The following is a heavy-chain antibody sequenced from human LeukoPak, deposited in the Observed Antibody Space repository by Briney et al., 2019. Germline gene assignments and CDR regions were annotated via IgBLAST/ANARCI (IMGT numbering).Heavy chain of an antibody. CDR3: ARDRTHCSGGSCYMDV. V-gene: IGHV3-23*01. CDR2: IFPSGGEI. D-gene: IGHD2-15*01. J-gene: IGHJ6*03. CDR1: GFTFSTFA. Sequence: GGSLRLSCAASGFTFSTFAMIWVRQPPGKGLEWVSSIFPSGGEIHYADSVRGRFTISRDNSKSTLSLQMNSLRAEDTAVYYCARDRTHCSGGSCYMDVWGKGTTVTISS.